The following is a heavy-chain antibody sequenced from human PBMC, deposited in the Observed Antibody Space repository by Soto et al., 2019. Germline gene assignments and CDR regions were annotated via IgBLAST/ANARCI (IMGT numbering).Heavy chain of an antibody. J-gene: IGHJ5*02. CDR2: ISGSSIYI. CDR3: AREGALKPFSS. Sequence: GGSLRLSCVASGFTFSNYNMNWVRQAPGKGLEWVSHISGSSIYIHYADSGRGRFTIYRDNAKNSVYLQMDSLRVEDTAVYYCAREGALKPFSSWGQGALVTVSS. CDR1: GFTFSNYN. V-gene: IGHV3-21*01.